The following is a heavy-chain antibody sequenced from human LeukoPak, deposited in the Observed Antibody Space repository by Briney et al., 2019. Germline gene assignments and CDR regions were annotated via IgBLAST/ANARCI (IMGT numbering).Heavy chain of an antibody. J-gene: IGHJ5*02. Sequence: PSETLSLTCTVSGSSISSYYWSWIRQPPGKGLEWIGYIYYSGSTNYNPSLKSRVTISVDTSKNQFSLKLSSVTAADTAVYYCAVYSNYWWFDPWGQGTLVTVSS. V-gene: IGHV4-59*01. D-gene: IGHD4-11*01. CDR1: GSSISSYY. CDR2: IYYSGST. CDR3: AVYSNYWWFDP.